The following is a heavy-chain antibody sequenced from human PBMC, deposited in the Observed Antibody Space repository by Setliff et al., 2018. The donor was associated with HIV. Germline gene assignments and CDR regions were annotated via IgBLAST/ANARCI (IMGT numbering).Heavy chain of an antibody. D-gene: IGHD3-16*02. CDR2: IYYSGNT. V-gene: IGHV4-39*07. CDR1: GGSIKSSSYY. J-gene: IGHJ4*02. CDR3: ARAYYDSVWGSHRCRFYYFDY. Sequence: SETLSLTCTVSGGSIKSSSYYWGWIRQPPGKGLEWIGSIYYSGNTYYNPSLKSRVTISLDTSRNQFSLRLSSVTAAATAVYYCARAYYDSVWGSHRCRFYYFDYWGQGSLVTVSS.